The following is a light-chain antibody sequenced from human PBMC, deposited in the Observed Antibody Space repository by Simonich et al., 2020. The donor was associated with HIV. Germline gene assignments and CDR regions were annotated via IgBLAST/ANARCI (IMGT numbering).Light chain of an antibody. CDR1: SSYVGGYNY. CDR2: DVS. Sequence: QSALTQPASVSGSPGQSITISCTGTSSYVGGYNYVAWYQQHPGKAPKLRIYDVSKRPSWVSNRFSGSKSGNTASLTISGLQAEDEADYYCSSYTSSSTVVFGGGTKLTVL. V-gene: IGLV2-14*01. J-gene: IGLJ2*01. CDR3: SSYTSSSTVV.